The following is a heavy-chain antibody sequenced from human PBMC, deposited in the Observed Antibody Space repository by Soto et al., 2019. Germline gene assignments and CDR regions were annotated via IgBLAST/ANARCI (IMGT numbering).Heavy chain of an antibody. CDR3: AREPRYCRGGSCSITGDAYDI. D-gene: IGHD2-15*01. CDR2: VYNRGDT. Sequence: PGASLRLSCTASGFIVSDTYVNWVRQASGKGLEWVSVVYNRGDTHYSDSVRCRFSLSRDISDNTLHLQMNNLRVEDTAVYYCAREPRYCRGGSCSITGDAYDIWGQGTMVTVSS. J-gene: IGHJ3*02. CDR1: GFIVSDTY. V-gene: IGHV3-66*01.